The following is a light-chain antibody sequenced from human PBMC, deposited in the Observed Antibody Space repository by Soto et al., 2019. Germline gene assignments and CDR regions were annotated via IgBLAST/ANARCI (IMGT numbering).Light chain of an antibody. CDR1: QSVSTNY. CDR3: QQYGGSPRT. Sequence: ENVYEQVPGTPACSPGRKATLPCRASQSVSTNYLAWYQQKPGQAPRLLIYYACRRPTGIPDRFSGSGSGTDFTLTISRLEPEDFAVYYCQQYGGSPRTFGQGTKVDIK. J-gene: IGKJ1*01. V-gene: IGKV3-20*01. CDR2: YAC.